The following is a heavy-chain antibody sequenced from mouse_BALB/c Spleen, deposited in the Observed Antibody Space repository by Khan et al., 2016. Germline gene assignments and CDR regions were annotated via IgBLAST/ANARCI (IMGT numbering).Heavy chain of an antibody. CDR1: GYSFTTYW. D-gene: IGHD1-1*01. CDR3: ARGGDGQFAY. J-gene: IGHJ3*01. V-gene: IGHV1S82*01. Sequence: QVQLKQSGAELVRPGASVKLSCKASGYSFTTYWMNWVKQRPGQGFEWIGMIHPSDIETRLNQKFKDKATLTVDKSSSTAYMQLSSPTFEDAAVYYCARGGDGQFAYWGQGTLVTVSA. CDR2: IHPSDIET.